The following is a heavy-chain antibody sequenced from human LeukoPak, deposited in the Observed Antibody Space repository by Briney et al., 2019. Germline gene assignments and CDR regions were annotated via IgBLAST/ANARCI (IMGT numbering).Heavy chain of an antibody. CDR3: ARVRRQQLVRGWWFDP. J-gene: IGHJ5*02. Sequence: ASVKVSCKASGYTFTSYAMNWVRQAPGQGLEWMGWINTNTGNPTYAQGFTGRFVFSLDTSVSTAYLQISSLKAEDTAVYYCARVRRQQLVRGWWFDPWGQGTLVTVSS. V-gene: IGHV7-4-1*02. D-gene: IGHD6-13*01. CDR1: GYTFTSYA. CDR2: INTNTGNP.